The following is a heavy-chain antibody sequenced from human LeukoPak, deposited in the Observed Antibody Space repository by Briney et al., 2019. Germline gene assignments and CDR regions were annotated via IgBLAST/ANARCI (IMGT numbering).Heavy chain of an antibody. V-gene: IGHV5-51*01. J-gene: IGHJ3*02. CDR3: ARLGLGAFEI. Sequence: PGESLKISCKGSGYSFTTYWIAWVRQMPGKGLEWMGIIYPGDSDTRYSPSFEGQVTMSADKSISTAYLQWSSLQASDTAMYYCARLGLGAFEIWGQGTMVTVSS. CDR2: IYPGDSDT. CDR1: GYSFTTYW.